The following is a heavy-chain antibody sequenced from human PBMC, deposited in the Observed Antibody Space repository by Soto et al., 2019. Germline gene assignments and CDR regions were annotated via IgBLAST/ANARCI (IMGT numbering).Heavy chain of an antibody. CDR2: ISYDGSNK. D-gene: IGHD6-13*01. V-gene: IGHV3-30-3*01. CDR1: GFTFSSYA. J-gene: IGHJ2*01. Sequence: GGSLRLSCAASGFTFSSYAMHWVRQAPGKGLEWVAVISYDGSNKYYADSVKGRFTISRDNSKNTLYLQMNSLRAEDTAVYYCARDSWYSSSWYISPQPYWYFDLWGRGTLVTVSS. CDR3: ARDSWYSSSWYISPQPYWYFDL.